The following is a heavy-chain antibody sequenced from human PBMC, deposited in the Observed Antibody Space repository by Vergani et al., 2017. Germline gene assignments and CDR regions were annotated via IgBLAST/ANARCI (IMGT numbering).Heavy chain of an antibody. CDR1: GYTFTSYD. V-gene: IGHV1-8*01. J-gene: IGHJ6*03. CDR2: MNPNSGNT. Sequence: QVQLVQSGAEVKKPGASVKVSCKASGYTFTSYDINWVRQATGQGLEWMGWMNPNSGNTGYAQKFQGRVTMTRNTSISTAYMELSSLRSEDTAVYYCARGPSVVQGHYIYYYSYFMDVWGKGTTVTVSS. CDR3: ARGPSVVQGHYIYYYSYFMDV. D-gene: IGHD2-15*01.